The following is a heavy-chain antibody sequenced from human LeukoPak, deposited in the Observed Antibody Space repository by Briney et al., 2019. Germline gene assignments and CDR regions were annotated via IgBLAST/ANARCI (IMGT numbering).Heavy chain of an antibody. J-gene: IGHJ4*02. Sequence: GGSLRLSCAASGFTFSSYAMHWVRQAPGKGLEWVAVISYDGSNKYYADSVKGRFTISRDNSKNTLYLQMNSLRAEDTAVYYCARDAYSSSWSPGGDYFDYWGQGTLVTVSS. CDR1: GFTFSSYA. CDR3: ARDAYSSSWSPGGDYFDY. V-gene: IGHV3-30*04. D-gene: IGHD6-13*01. CDR2: ISYDGSNK.